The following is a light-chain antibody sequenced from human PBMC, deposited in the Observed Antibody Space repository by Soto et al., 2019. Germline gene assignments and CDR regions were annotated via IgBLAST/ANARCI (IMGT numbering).Light chain of an antibody. CDR1: QAISVF. V-gene: IGKV3-11*01. J-gene: IGKJ4*01. CDR3: QHRSNWPLT. Sequence: DIVLTQSPVTLSLSPGERATLSCRASQAISVFLAWYQHKPGQAPRLLIYDASNRATGIPARFSGSGSGTDFTLTISSLEPEDFAVYYCQHRSNWPLTFGGGTKVDIK. CDR2: DAS.